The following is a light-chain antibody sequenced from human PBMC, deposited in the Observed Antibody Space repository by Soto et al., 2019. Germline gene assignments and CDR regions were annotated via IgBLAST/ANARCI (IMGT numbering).Light chain of an antibody. CDR2: GAS. Sequence: EIVLTQSPATLSLSPGERATLSCRASQSVSNFLAWYQQKPGQAPRLLIYGASTRATGIPARFSGSGSGTEFTLTISSLQSEDFAAYYCQQYNNWPRTFGQGTKVDIK. J-gene: IGKJ1*01. CDR1: QSVSNF. V-gene: IGKV3-15*01. CDR3: QQYNNWPRT.